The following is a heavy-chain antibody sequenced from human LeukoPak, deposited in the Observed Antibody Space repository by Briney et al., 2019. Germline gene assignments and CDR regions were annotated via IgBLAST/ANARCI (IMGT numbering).Heavy chain of an antibody. V-gene: IGHV3-48*03. Sequence: GGSLRLSCAASGFTFSSYEMNWVRQAPGKGLEWVSYISSSGSTIYYADSVKGRFTISRDNAKNSLYLQMNSLRAEDTAVYYCAREAVDTAFGYWGQGTLVTVSS. J-gene: IGHJ4*02. CDR1: GFTFSSYE. CDR3: AREAVDTAFGY. CDR2: ISSSGSTI. D-gene: IGHD5-18*01.